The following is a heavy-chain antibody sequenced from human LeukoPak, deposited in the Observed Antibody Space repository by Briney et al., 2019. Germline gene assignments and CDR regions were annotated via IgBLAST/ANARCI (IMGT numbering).Heavy chain of an antibody. CDR3: ARDLDGSSWFAPFAY. V-gene: IGHV3-66*02. J-gene: IGHJ4*02. CDR1: GFTVSSNY. D-gene: IGHD6-13*01. CDR2: IYSGGST. Sequence: GGSLRLSCAASGFTVSSNYMSWVRQAPGKGLEWVSVIYSGGSTYYADSVKGRFTISRDNSKNTLYLQMNSLRAEDTAVYYCARDLDGSSWFAPFAYWGQGTLVTVSS.